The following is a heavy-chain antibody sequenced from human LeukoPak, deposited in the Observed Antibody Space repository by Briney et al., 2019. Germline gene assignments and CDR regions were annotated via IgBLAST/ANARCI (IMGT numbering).Heavy chain of an antibody. CDR3: AYRTLNWFDP. J-gene: IGHJ5*02. CDR2: INHSGST. D-gene: IGHD1-7*01. Sequence: SETLSLTCAVYGGSFSGYYWSWIRQPPGKGLEWIGEINHSGSTNYNPSLKSRVTISVDTSKNQFSLKLSSVTAADTAVYYCAYRTLNWFDPWGQGTLVTVSS. V-gene: IGHV4-34*01. CDR1: GGSFSGYY.